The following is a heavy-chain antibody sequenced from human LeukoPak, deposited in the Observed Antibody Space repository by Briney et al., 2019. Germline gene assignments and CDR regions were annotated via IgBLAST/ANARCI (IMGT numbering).Heavy chain of an antibody. J-gene: IGHJ5*02. CDR1: GGSFSGYY. CDR3: ARGVYNLRGFVP. D-gene: IGHD1-14*01. Sequence: PSETLSLTCAVYGGSFSGYYWSWIRQPPGKGLEWIGEISHSGSTNYNPSLKSRVTISVDTSKNQFSLKLSSVTAADTAVYYCARGVYNLRGFVPWGQGTLVTVSS. CDR2: ISHSGST. V-gene: IGHV4-34*01.